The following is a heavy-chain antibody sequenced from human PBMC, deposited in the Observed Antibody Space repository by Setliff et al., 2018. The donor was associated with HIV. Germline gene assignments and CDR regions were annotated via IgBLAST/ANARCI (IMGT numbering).Heavy chain of an antibody. CDR3: ASGGGGYSGSRWFDY. D-gene: IGHD2-21*02. Sequence: SLRLSCAASGFTFNIYAMNWVRQVPGKGLEWVSHITSGSSTIYYADSVKGRFTISRDNAKNSLSLQMNSLRAEDTAVYYCASGGGGYSGSRWFDYWGRGTLVTVSS. CDR2: ITSGSSTI. V-gene: IGHV3-48*01. J-gene: IGHJ4*02. CDR1: GFTFNIYA.